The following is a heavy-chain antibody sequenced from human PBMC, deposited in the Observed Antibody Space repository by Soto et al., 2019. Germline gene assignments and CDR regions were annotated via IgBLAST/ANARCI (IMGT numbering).Heavy chain of an antibody. J-gene: IGHJ5*02. V-gene: IGHV4-59*01. CDR3: ARKGYCSSTSCYGAWFDP. D-gene: IGHD2-2*01. CDR1: GGSISSYY. CDR2: IYYSGST. Sequence: PSETLSLTCTVSGGSISSYYWSWIRQPPGKGLEWIGYIYYSGSTNYNPSLKSRVTISVDTSKNQFSLKLSSVTAADTAVYYCARKGYCSSTSCYGAWFDPRGQGTLVTVSS.